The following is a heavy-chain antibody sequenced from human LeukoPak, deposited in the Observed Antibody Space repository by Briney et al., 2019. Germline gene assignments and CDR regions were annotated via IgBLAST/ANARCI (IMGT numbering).Heavy chain of an antibody. CDR2: ISGYNGNT. J-gene: IGHJ1*01. Sequence: ASVKVSCKASGYTFTNYDITWVRQAPGQGLEWMGWISGYNGNTNYAQRLQGRVTMTTDTATSTAYMDLRSLKSDDTAVYYCARYVASSWYEAEYFQHWGQGTLVTVSS. D-gene: IGHD6-13*01. V-gene: IGHV1-18*01. CDR1: GYTFTNYD. CDR3: ARYVASSWYEAEYFQH.